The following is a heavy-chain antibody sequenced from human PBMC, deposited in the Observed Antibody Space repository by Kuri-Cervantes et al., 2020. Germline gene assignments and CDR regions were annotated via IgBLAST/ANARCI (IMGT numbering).Heavy chain of an antibody. CDR1: GGTFSSYA. CDR3: ASGDRYGDLQ. J-gene: IGHJ4*02. CDR2: MNPNSGNT. V-gene: IGHV1-8*02. Sequence: ASVKVSCKASGGTFSSYAISWVRQAPGQGLEWMGWMNPNSGNTGYAQKFQGRVTMTRNTSISTAYMELSSLRSEDTAVYYCASGDRYGDLQWGQGTLVTVSS. D-gene: IGHD4-17*01.